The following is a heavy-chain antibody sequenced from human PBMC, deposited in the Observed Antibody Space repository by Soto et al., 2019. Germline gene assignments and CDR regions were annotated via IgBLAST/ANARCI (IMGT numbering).Heavy chain of an antibody. CDR3: AKDYSRSGWRPYFDY. D-gene: IGHD6-19*01. CDR2: ISWNSGSI. CDR1: GFTFDDYA. Sequence: DVQLVESGGGLVQPGRSLRLSCAASGFTFDDYAMHWVRQAPGKGLEWVSGISWNSGSIGYADSVKGRFTISRDNAKNSLYLQMNSLRAEDTALYYCAKDYSRSGWRPYFDYWGQGTLVTVSS. V-gene: IGHV3-9*01. J-gene: IGHJ4*02.